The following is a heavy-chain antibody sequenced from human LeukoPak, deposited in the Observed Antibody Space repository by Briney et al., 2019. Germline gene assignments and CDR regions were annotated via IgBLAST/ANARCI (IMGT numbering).Heavy chain of an antibody. D-gene: IGHD1-14*01. Sequence: GGPLSLSCAAPGSPLSSNWMPWVRQVQGKGLVWVARINPGGSSITYADSVKGRFTISRDNAKNTLYLQMDSLRAEDTGVYYCARSNQADDYWGQGTLVTVSS. J-gene: IGHJ4*02. CDR1: GSPLSSNW. CDR3: ARSNQADDY. V-gene: IGHV3-74*01. CDR2: INPGGSSI.